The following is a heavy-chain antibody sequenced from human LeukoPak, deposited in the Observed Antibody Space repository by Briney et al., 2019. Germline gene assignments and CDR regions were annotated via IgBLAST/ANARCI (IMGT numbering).Heavy chain of an antibody. Sequence: ASVKVSCKASGYTFTSYGISWVRQATGQGLEWMGWMNPYSGNTGYTQKFQGRVTMTRSTSISTAYLELSSLRSEDTAVYYCARVSISGYAPLDSWGQGTPVTVSS. D-gene: IGHD6-25*01. CDR1: GYTFTSYG. V-gene: IGHV1-8*02. CDR2: MNPYSGNT. CDR3: ARVSISGYAPLDS. J-gene: IGHJ5*01.